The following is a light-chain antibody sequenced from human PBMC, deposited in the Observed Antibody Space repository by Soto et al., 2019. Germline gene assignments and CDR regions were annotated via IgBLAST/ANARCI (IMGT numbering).Light chain of an antibody. Sequence: QSALTQPASVSGSPGQSITISCTGTSSDVGGYNYVSWYQQHPGKAPKLMIYDVSNRPSEVSNRFSGSKSGNTASLTISGLQAEDEADYYCSSYTSSSTYVFGTGTQLTVL. CDR3: SSYTSSSTYV. CDR1: SSDVGGYNY. V-gene: IGLV2-14*01. CDR2: DVS. J-gene: IGLJ1*01.